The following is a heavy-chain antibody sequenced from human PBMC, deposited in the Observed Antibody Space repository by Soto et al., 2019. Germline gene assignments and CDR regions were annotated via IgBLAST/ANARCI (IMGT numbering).Heavy chain of an antibody. J-gene: IGHJ3*02. CDR2: ISYDGSNK. CDR3: ARVEMTTVTIGAFAI. CDR1: GFTFSSYA. D-gene: IGHD4-17*01. V-gene: IGHV3-30-3*01. Sequence: QVQLVESGGGVVQPGRSLRLSCAASGFTFSSYAMHWVRQAPGKGLEWVAVISYDGSNKYYADSVKGRFTISRDNSKNTLYLQMNSLRAEDPAVYYCARVEMTTVTIGAFAIWGQGTMVTVSS.